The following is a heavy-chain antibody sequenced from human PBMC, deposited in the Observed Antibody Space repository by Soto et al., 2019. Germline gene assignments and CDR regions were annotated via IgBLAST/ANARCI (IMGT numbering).Heavy chain of an antibody. Sequence: GGSLKISCKGSGYSFTTNWVAWVRQMPGKGPEWVGVIYFGDSDTRYSPSFHGQVTISVDKSITTAYLQWRSLKASDTALYYCARHYHGFDYWGQGTPV. CDR3: ARHYHGFDY. J-gene: IGHJ4*02. CDR2: IYFGDSDT. D-gene: IGHD3-16*02. CDR1: GYSFTTNW. V-gene: IGHV5-51*01.